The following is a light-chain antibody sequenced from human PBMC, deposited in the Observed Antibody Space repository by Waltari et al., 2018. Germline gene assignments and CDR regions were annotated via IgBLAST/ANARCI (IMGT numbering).Light chain of an antibody. V-gene: IGLV2-14*03. CDR2: AVS. J-gene: IGLJ1*01. CDR3: SSYSSSSTRV. Sequence: QSALTQPASVSGSPGQSLTISFTGRSPYAGPHTYVSLYQQHPGKAPKLIIYAVSNRPSGVSKRFSGSKYGNTASLTISGLQAEDEADYYCSSYSSSSTRVFGTGTKVTVL. CDR1: SPYAGPHTY.